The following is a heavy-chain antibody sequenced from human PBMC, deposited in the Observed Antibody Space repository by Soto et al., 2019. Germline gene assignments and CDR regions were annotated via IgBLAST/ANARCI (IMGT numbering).Heavy chain of an antibody. CDR2: ISAYNGNT. V-gene: IGHV1-18*01. Sequence: ASVKVSFKASGYTFTSYGISWVRQAPGQGLEWMGWISAYNGNTNYAQKLQGRVTMTTATSTSTAYMELRSLRSDDTAVYYCARAHPPERIYNWNYVINWFEPWGEGTLVTVTS. CDR3: ARAHPPERIYNWNYVINWFEP. J-gene: IGHJ5*02. CDR1: GYTFTSYG. D-gene: IGHD1-7*01.